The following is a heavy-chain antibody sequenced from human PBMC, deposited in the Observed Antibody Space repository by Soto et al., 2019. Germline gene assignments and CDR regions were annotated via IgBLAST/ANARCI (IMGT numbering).Heavy chain of an antibody. CDR2: ISSNGANT. V-gene: IGHV3-23*01. J-gene: IGHJ4*01. D-gene: IGHD2-8*01. Sequence: GGSLRLSCAASGFTFDSPYSHGMSWVRQSPGKGPEWVSTISSNGANTHYAGSVKGRFTISKDASRNTVHLHMNSLRAEDTATYLCVSWVSAHFDYWGHGTPVTVSS. CDR3: VSWVSAHFDY. CDR1: GFTFDSPYSHG.